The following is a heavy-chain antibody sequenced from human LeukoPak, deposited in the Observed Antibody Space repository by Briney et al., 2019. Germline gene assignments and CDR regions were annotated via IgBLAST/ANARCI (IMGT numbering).Heavy chain of an antibody. CDR1: GFTFSNYA. V-gene: IGHV3-23*01. Sequence: GGSLRLSCEVSGFTFSNYAMSWVRQAPGKGLEWVSVISGNGGSTYYADSVKGRFTISRDNSKNTLYLHMRSLRAEDTAVYYCTRDEATTSRGTLPEYWGQGTLVTVSS. CDR3: TRDEATTSRGTLPEY. CDR2: ISGNGGST. J-gene: IGHJ4*02. D-gene: IGHD1-14*01.